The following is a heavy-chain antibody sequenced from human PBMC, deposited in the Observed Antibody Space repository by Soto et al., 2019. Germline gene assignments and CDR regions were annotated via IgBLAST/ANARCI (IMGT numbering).Heavy chain of an antibody. Sequence: TSETLSLTCTVSGGSISSYYWSWIRQPPGKGLEWIGYIYYSGSTNYNPSLKSRVTISVDTSKNQFSLKLSSVTAADTAVYYCARRKPAAMPRGYYYYMDVWGKGTTVTVSS. CDR1: GGSISSYY. CDR3: ARRKPAAMPRGYYYYMDV. CDR2: IYYSGST. V-gene: IGHV4-59*08. J-gene: IGHJ6*03. D-gene: IGHD2-2*01.